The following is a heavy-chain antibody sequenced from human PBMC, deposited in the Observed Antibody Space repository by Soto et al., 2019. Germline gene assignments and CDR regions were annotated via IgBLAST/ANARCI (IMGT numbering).Heavy chain of an antibody. CDR3: ASLAAVDTAMVIDY. D-gene: IGHD5-18*01. J-gene: IGHJ4*02. Sequence: GASVKVSCKASGGTFSSYAISWVRQAPGQGLEWMGGIIPIFGTANYAQKFQGRVTITADESTSTAYMELSSLRSEDTAVYYCASLAAVDTAMVIDYRSQGTLVTVSS. V-gene: IGHV1-69*13. CDR1: GGTFSSYA. CDR2: IIPIFGTA.